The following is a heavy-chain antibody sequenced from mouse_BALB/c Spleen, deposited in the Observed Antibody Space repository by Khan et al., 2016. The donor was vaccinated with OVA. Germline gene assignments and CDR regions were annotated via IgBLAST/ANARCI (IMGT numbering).Heavy chain of an antibody. CDR3: ARIYGGDFDC. Sequence: EVQLVESGPGLVKPSQSLSLTCTVSGFSITSDYAWNWIRQFPGNQLEWMGFISYSGNTNYNPSLKSRISITRDTSKNQFFLQLNSVTTEDTATYYCARIYGGDFDCWGQGTTLTVSS. CDR2: ISYSGNT. D-gene: IGHD1-1*01. V-gene: IGHV3-2*02. J-gene: IGHJ2*01. CDR1: GFSITSDYA.